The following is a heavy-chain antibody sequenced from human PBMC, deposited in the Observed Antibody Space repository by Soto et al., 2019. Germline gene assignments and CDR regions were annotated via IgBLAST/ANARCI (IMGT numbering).Heavy chain of an antibody. J-gene: IGHJ4*02. D-gene: IGHD1-26*01. CDR2: IYYSGST. V-gene: IGHV4-30-4*01. CDR3: ARDIVGPFDC. Sequence: PSETLSLTCTVSGGSISRGDYYWIWIRQPPGKGLEWIGYIYYSGSTCYNPSLKSRVTISVDTSKNQFSLKLSSVTAADTAVYYCARDIVGPFDCWGRGTLVTVSS. CDR1: GGSISRGDYY.